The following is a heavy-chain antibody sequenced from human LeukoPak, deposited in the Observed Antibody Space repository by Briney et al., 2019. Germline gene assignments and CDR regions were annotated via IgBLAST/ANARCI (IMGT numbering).Heavy chain of an antibody. CDR3: ARGEMATTDLDY. V-gene: IGHV4-59*01. D-gene: IGHD5-24*01. Sequence: SETQSLTCTVSGGSISSYYWSWIRQPPGKGLEWIGYIYYSGSTNYNPSLKSRVTISVDTSKNQFSLKLSSVTAADTAVYYCARGEMATTDLDYWGQGTLVTVSS. CDR2: IYYSGST. J-gene: IGHJ4*02. CDR1: GGSISSYY.